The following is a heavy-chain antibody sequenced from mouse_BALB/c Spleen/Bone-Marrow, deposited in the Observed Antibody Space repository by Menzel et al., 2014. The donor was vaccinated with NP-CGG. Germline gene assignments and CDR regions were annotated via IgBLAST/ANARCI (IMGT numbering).Heavy chain of an antibody. D-gene: IGHD2-10*02. Sequence: SGPELVEPGASVKMSCKASGYTFTSYVMHWVKQKPGQGLEWIGYINPYNDGTKYNEKFKGKATLTSDKSSSTAYMELSSLTSEDSAVYYCARGGYGNVYYAMDYWGQGTSVTVSS. CDR3: ARGGYGNVYYAMDY. CDR1: GYTFTSYV. J-gene: IGHJ4*01. V-gene: IGHV1-14*01. CDR2: INPYNDGT.